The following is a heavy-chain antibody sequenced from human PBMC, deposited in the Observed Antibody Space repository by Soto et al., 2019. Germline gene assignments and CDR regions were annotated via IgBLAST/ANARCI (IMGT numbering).Heavy chain of an antibody. CDR2: ISSNGGST. V-gene: IGHV3-64*01. Sequence: GGSLRLSCAASGFTFSSYAMHWVRQAPGKGLEYVSAISSNGGSTYYANSVKGRFTISRDNSKNTLYLQMGSLRAEDMAVYYCARASRDSSWYDVWGKGTTVTVSS. CDR3: ARASRDSSWYDV. CDR1: GFTFSSYA. D-gene: IGHD6-13*01. J-gene: IGHJ6*04.